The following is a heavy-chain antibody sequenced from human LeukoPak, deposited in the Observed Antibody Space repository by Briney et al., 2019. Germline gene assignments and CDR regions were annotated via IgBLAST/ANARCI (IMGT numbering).Heavy chain of an antibody. V-gene: IGHV3-7*01. CDR1: GFTYSSYW. D-gene: IGHD3-22*01. Sequence: GGSLRLSCAASGFTYSSYWMSWVRQAPGKGLEWVANIKQDGSEKYYVDSVKGRFTISRDNAKNSLYLQMNSLRAEDTAVYYCARDTHYYDSSGCYSYWGQGTLVTVSS. J-gene: IGHJ4*02. CDR2: IKQDGSEK. CDR3: ARDTHYYDSSGCYSY.